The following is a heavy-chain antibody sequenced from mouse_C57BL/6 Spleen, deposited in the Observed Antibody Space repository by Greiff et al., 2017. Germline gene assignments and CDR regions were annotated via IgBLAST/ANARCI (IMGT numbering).Heavy chain of an antibody. CDR1: GFSLTSYG. CDR3: AKSYDWYFDV. V-gene: IGHV2-5*01. D-gene: IGHD2-12*01. CDR2: IWRGGST. Sequence: QVQLKESGPGLVQPSQSLSITCTASGFSLTSYGVHWVRQSPGQGLEWLGGIWRGGSTDYNAAFMSRLSITKDNSKCQVFFKMNSLQADDTAIYYCAKSYDWYFDVWGTGTTVTVSS. J-gene: IGHJ1*03.